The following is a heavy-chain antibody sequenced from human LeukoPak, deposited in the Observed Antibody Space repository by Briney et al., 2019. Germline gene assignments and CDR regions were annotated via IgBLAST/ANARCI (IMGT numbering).Heavy chain of an antibody. Sequence: SETLSLTCAVYGGSFGGYYWSWIRQPPGRGLEWIGYIYYSGSTNYNPSLKSRVTISVDTSKNQFSLKLSSVTAADTAVYYCARNGRRRPRDAFDIWGQGTMVTVSS. CDR3: ARNGRRRPRDAFDI. CDR1: GGSFGGYY. D-gene: IGHD1-26*01. J-gene: IGHJ3*02. CDR2: IYYSGST. V-gene: IGHV4-59*01.